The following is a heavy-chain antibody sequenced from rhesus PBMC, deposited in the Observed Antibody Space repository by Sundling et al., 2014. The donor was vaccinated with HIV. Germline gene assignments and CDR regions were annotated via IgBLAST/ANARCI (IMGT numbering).Heavy chain of an antibody. V-gene: IGHV4-65*02. CDR3: ARDSFEDEFSYYYRAFDF. CDR1: GGSISSSNW. J-gene: IGHJ3*01. Sequence: QVQLQESGPGLVKPSETLSLTCAVSGGSISSSNWWSWIRQSPGKGLEWIGSIYDNSASTYYNPSLKNRVTISKDTSKNQFSLKLSSVTAADTAAYYCARDSFEDEFSYYYRAFDFWGQGLRVTVSS. D-gene: IGHD3-9*01. CDR2: IYDNSAST.